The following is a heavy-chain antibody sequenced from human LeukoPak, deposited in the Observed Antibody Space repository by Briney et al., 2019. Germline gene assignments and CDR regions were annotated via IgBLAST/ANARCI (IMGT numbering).Heavy chain of an antibody. D-gene: IGHD3-10*01. Sequence: GGSLRLSCAASGFIVSSNYMSWVRQAPGKGLEWVAVLSYDGSNEYYADSVKGRFTISRDNSKNTLYLQMNSLRVEDTAVYYCAGSWFYRDYFEYWGQGTLVTVSS. CDR2: LSYDGSNE. V-gene: IGHV3-30*03. CDR3: AGSWFYRDYFEY. J-gene: IGHJ4*02. CDR1: GFIVSSNY.